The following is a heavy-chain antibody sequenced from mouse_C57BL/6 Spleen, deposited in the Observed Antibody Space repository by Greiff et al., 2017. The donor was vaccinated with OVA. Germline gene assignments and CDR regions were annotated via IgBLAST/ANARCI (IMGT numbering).Heavy chain of an antibody. CDR1: GYTFTSYW. J-gene: IGHJ3*01. CDR2: IDPSDSET. CDR3: ASLDYDDAY. D-gene: IGHD2-4*01. V-gene: IGHV1-52*01. Sequence: QVQLQQPGAELVRPGSSVKLSCKASGYTFTSYWMHWVKQRPIQGLEWIGNIDPSDSETHYNQKFKDKATFTVDKSSSTAYMQLSSLTSEDSAVYYCASLDYDDAYWGQGTLVTVSA.